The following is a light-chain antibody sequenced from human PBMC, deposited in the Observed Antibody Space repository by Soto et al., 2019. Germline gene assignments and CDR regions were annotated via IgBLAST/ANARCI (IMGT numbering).Light chain of an antibody. J-gene: IGLJ1*01. CDR2: EVN. CDR3: TSYAGGNNV. Sequence: QSALTQPPSASGSPGQSVTISCTGTSGDVGGYNYVPWYQQHPGKVPKLMVYEVNKRPSGVPDRFSGSKSGNTAALTVAGLQAEDEADYYCTSYAGGNNVFGTGTKVTVL. CDR1: SGDVGGYNY. V-gene: IGLV2-8*01.